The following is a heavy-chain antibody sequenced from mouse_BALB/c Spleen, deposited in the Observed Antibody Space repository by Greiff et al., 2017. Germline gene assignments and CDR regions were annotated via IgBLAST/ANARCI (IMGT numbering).Heavy chain of an antibody. CDR3: GGDRDSGAMDY. J-gene: IGHJ4*01. D-gene: IGHD3-1*01. CDR2: IWAGGST. V-gene: IGHV2-9*02. CDR1: GFSLTSYG. Sequence: VKLVESGPGLVAPSQSLSITCTVSGFSLTSYGVHWVRQPPGKGLEWLGVIWAGGSTNYNSALMSRLSISKDNSKSQVFLKMNSLQTDDTAMYYCGGDRDSGAMDYWGQGTSVTVSS.